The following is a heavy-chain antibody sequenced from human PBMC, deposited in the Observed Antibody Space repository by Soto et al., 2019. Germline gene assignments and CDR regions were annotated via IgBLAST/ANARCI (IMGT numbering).Heavy chain of an antibody. CDR2: ISGSGGST. V-gene: IGHV3-23*01. CDR1: GFTFSSYA. CDR3: AKDSRTNVLVPAAILSRNYYYYGMDV. J-gene: IGHJ6*02. D-gene: IGHD2-2*01. Sequence: GGSLRLSCAASGFTFSSYAMSWVRQAPGKGLEWVSAISGSGGSTYYADSVKGRFTISRDNSKNTLYLQMNSLRAEDTAVYYCAKDSRTNVLVPAAILSRNYYYYGMDVWGQGTTVTVSS.